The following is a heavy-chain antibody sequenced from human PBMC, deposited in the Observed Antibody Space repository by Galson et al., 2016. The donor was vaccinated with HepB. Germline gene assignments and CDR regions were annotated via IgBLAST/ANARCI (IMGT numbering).Heavy chain of an antibody. V-gene: IGHV3-30*18. CDR2: DSMDGRRK. Sequence: SLRLSCAASGFTFSNRGMHWVRQAPGKGLEWVAADSMDGRRKFYADSVKGRFTISRDTSNNMLFLQMNSLRADDTAVYYCAKRHEYCPPVGCSVDYWGQGTLVSVSS. CDR3: AKRHEYCPPVGCSVDY. D-gene: IGHD2/OR15-2a*01. J-gene: IGHJ4*02. CDR1: GFTFSNRG.